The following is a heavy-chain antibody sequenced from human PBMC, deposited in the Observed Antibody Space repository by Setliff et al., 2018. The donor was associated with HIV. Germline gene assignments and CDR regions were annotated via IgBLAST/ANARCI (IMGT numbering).Heavy chain of an antibody. Sequence: SVKVSCKASGGTFSSYAISWVRQAPGQGLEWMGGIIPIFGTANYAQKFQGRVTITADESTSTAYMELSSLRSEDTAVYYCVREKGYCSGGSCSEGAFDIWGQGTMVTVSS. J-gene: IGHJ3*02. D-gene: IGHD2-15*01. CDR3: VREKGYCSGGSCSEGAFDI. CDR1: GGTFSSYA. V-gene: IGHV1-69*13. CDR2: IIPIFGTA.